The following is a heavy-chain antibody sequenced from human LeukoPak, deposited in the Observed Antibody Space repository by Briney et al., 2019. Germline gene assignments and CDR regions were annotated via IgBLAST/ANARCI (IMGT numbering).Heavy chain of an antibody. V-gene: IGHV4-34*01. CDR2: INHSGST. CDR1: GGSFSGYY. Sequence: PSETLSLTCAVYGGSFSGYYWSWIRQPPGKGLEWNGEINHSGSTNYNPSLKSRVTISVDTSKNQFSLKLSSVTAADTAVYYCARGYYFDYWGQGTLVTVSS. CDR3: ARGYYFDY. J-gene: IGHJ4*02.